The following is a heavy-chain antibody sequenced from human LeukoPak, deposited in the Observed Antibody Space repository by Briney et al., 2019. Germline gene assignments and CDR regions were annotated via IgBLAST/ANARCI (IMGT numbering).Heavy chain of an antibody. CDR2: ISGSGGST. Sequence: GGSLRLSCAASGFTFSNAWMNWVRQAPGKGLEWVSAISGSGGSTYYADSVKGRFTISRDNSKNTLYLQMNSLRAEDTAVYYCARVTCSGGSCYYYYYGMDVWGQGTTVTVSS. CDR1: GFTFSNAW. J-gene: IGHJ6*02. D-gene: IGHD2-15*01. CDR3: ARVTCSGGSCYYYYYGMDV. V-gene: IGHV3-23*01.